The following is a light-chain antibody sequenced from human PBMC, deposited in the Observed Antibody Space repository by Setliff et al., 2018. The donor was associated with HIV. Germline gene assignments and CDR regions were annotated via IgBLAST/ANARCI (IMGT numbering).Light chain of an antibody. CDR1: SSDIGAGCD. V-gene: IGLV1-40*01. Sequence: LTQPPSVSGAPGQRVTISCTGSSSDIGAGCDVHWYQHLPGAAPKLVIFDNNNRPSGVPDRFSGSKSGTSASLAITGLQAEDEADYYCHSYDGRLDGLHVFGTGTKVTVL. CDR2: DNN. CDR3: HSYDGRLDGLHV. J-gene: IGLJ1*01.